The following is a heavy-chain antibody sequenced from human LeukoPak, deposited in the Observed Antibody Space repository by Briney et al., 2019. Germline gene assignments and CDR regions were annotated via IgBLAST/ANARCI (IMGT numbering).Heavy chain of an antibody. CDR3: ARRDYDILTGYYRGFDY. CDR2: IYPGDSDT. CDR1: GYSFTSYW. D-gene: IGHD3-9*01. J-gene: IGHJ4*02. Sequence: GESLKISCKGSGYSFTSYWIGWVRQMPGKGLEWMGIIYPGDSDTRYSPSFQGQVTISADKSISTAYLQWSSLKAPDTAMYYCARRDYDILTGYYRGFDYWGQGTLVTVSS. V-gene: IGHV5-51*01.